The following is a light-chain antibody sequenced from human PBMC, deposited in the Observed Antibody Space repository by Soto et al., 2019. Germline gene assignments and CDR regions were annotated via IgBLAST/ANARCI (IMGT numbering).Light chain of an antibody. Sequence: QSVLTQPASVSGSPGQSITISCTGTSSDVGGYNYVSWYQQHPGKAPKLMIYDVSNRPSGASNRFSGSKSGNTASLTISGLQAEDEADYYCSSYTSSSTLFGTGTKLTVL. J-gene: IGLJ1*01. CDR2: DVS. V-gene: IGLV2-14*01. CDR3: SSYTSSSTL. CDR1: SSDVGGYNY.